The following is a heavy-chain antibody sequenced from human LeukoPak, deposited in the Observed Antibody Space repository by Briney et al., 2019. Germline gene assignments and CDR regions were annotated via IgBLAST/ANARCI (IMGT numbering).Heavy chain of an antibody. D-gene: IGHD3-22*01. Sequence: GASVKVSCKASGGTFSSYAISWVRQAPGQGLEWMGGIIPIFGTANYAQKFQGRVTITADESTSTAYMELSSLRSEDTAVYYCARDMDHYCDSSGYLRYWGQGTLVTVSS. V-gene: IGHV1-69*13. CDR1: GGTFSSYA. CDR2: IIPIFGTA. J-gene: IGHJ4*02. CDR3: ARDMDHYCDSSGYLRY.